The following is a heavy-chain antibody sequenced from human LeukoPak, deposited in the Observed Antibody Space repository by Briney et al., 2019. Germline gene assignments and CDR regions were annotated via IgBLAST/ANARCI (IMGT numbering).Heavy chain of an antibody. D-gene: IGHD3-3*01. V-gene: IGHV3-48*01. CDR1: GFTFSSYS. CDR2: ISSSSSTI. Sequence: GGSLRLSCAASGFTFSSYSMNWVRQAPGKGLEWDSYISSSSSTIYYADSVKGRFTISRDNAKNSLYLQMNSLRAEDTAVYYCARDQYDFWSGYYTHNWFDPWGQGTLVTVSS. J-gene: IGHJ5*02. CDR3: ARDQYDFWSGYYTHNWFDP.